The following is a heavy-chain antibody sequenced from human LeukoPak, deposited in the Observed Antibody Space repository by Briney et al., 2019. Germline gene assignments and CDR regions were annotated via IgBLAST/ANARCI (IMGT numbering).Heavy chain of an antibody. CDR3: KVEGRWLRRDYYYYYMDV. J-gene: IGHJ6*03. CDR2: IKSKTDGGTT. CDR1: GFTFSSAW. V-gene: IGHV3-15*01. D-gene: IGHD5-12*01. Sequence: PGGSLRLSCAASGFTFSSAWMSWVRQAPGKGLEWVGRIKSKTDGGTTDYAAPVKGRFTISRDDSKNTLYLQMNSLKTEDTAVYYCKVEGRWLRRDYYYYYMDVWGKGTTVTVSS.